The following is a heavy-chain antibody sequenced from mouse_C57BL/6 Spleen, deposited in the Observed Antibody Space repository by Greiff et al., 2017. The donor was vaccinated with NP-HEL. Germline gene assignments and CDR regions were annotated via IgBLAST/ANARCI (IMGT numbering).Heavy chain of an antibody. CDR1: GFTFSDYG. Sequence: VQLKESGGGLVKPGGSLKLSCAASGFTFSDYGMHWVRQAPEKGLEWVAYISSGSSTIYYADTVKGRFTISRDNAKNTLFLQMTSLRSEDTAMYYCASGYSRYYYAMDYWGQGTSVTVSS. CDR2: ISSGSSTI. V-gene: IGHV5-17*01. CDR3: ASGYSRYYYAMDY. D-gene: IGHD1-2*01. J-gene: IGHJ4*01.